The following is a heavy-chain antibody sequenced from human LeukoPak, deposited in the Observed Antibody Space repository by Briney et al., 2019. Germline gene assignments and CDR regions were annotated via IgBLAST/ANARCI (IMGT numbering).Heavy chain of an antibody. V-gene: IGHV3-9*01. Sequence: GGSLRLSCAASGFTFDDYAMHWVRQAPGKGLEWVSGISWNSGSIGYADSVKGRFTISRDNAKNSLYLQMNSLRAEDTALYYCAKDLTVGRPALSRAADGMDVWGQGTTVTVSS. CDR2: ISWNSGSI. D-gene: IGHD2-15*01. CDR3: AKDLTVGRPALSRAADGMDV. CDR1: GFTFDDYA. J-gene: IGHJ6*02.